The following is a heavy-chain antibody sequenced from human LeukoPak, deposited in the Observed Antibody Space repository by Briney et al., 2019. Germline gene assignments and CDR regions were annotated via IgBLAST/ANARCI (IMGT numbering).Heavy chain of an antibody. V-gene: IGHV1-69*13. CDR1: GGTFSSYA. CDR3: ARGYYYDSSGYSNFDY. CDR2: IIPIFGTA. J-gene: IGHJ4*02. D-gene: IGHD3-22*01. Sequence: SVKVSCKASGGTFSSYAIRWVRQAPGQGLEWMGGIIPIFGTANYAQKFQGRVTITADESTSTAYMELSSLRSEDTAVYYCARGYYYDSSGYSNFDYWGQGTLVTVSS.